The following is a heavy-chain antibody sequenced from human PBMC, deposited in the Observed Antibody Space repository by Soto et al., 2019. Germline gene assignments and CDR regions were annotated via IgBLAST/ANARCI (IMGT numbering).Heavy chain of an antibody. D-gene: IGHD7-27*01. CDR2: INHSGST. V-gene: IGHV4-4*02. J-gene: IGHJ4*02. Sequence: SETLSLTCAVSGDSITGDNWWSWVRQPPGKGLEWIGEINHSGSTNYDPSLKSRVTISIDTSKNQFSLKLSSVTAADTAVYYCARGWGRIFDYWGQGTLVTVSS. CDR3: ARGWGRIFDY. CDR1: GDSITGDNW.